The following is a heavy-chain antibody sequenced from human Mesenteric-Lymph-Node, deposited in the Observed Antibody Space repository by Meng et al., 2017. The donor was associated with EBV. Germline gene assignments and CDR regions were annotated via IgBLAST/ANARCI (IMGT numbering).Heavy chain of an antibody. V-gene: IGHV4-4*02. D-gene: IGHD5-24*01. J-gene: IGHJ4*02. Sequence: QWQLQASVQGLVEPSGTLSLTCGVSGGSISSSNWWSWVRQSPGKGLEWIGQIYHNGDTNYNPSLKSRVLISVDKSKNQFSLRLNSVTAADTAVYYCARDVQMATIWGQGTLVTVSS. CDR1: GGSISSSNW. CDR3: ARDVQMATI. CDR2: IYHNGDT.